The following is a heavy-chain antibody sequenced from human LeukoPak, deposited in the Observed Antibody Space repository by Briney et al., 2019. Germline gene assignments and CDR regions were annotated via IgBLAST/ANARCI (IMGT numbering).Heavy chain of an antibody. J-gene: IGHJ4*02. Sequence: GGSLRLSCAASGFTFSSYEMNWVRQAPGKGLEWVSYISSSGSTIYYADSVKGRFTISRDNAKNSLYLQMNSLRAEDTAVYYCARGQQLDYLGYDYWGQGTLVTVSS. D-gene: IGHD6-13*01. CDR3: ARGQQLDYLGYDY. CDR1: GFTFSSYE. CDR2: ISSSGSTI. V-gene: IGHV3-48*03.